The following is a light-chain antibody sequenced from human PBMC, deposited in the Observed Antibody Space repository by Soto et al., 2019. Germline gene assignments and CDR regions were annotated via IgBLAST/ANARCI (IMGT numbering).Light chain of an antibody. V-gene: IGKV1-39*01. CDR2: TAS. CDR1: RTISTF. Sequence: DIQMTQSPSSLSSSVGDRLTLTCRASRTISTFLNWYQQKPGTAPKLLITTASTLHSGVPSRFSGSGSGTDFTLTIILLQREDSATYYCQQSYSPPFTFGPGTRVEI. CDR3: QQSYSPPFT. J-gene: IGKJ3*01.